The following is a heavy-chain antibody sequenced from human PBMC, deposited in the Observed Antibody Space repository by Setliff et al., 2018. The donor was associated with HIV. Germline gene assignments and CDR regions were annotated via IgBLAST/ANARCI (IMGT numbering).Heavy chain of an antibody. J-gene: IGHJ5*02. CDR3: ARDPGWGALDH. CDR1: GLSFTSDW. D-gene: IGHD1-26*01. V-gene: IGHV3-7*01. Sequence: GGSLCLSCAASGLSFTSDWMSWVRQAPGKGLEWVALIKKDGNVKNNVDSVKGRFTISRDNAKNSLYLQMNSLRAEDTAVYYCARDPGWGALDHWGQGAPVTVSS. CDR2: IKKDGNVK.